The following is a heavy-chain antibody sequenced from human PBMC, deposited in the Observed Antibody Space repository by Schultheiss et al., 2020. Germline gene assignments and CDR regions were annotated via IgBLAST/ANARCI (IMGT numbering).Heavy chain of an antibody. Sequence: GSSLRLSCAASRFTFSSYEMNWVRQAPGKGLEWVSYISSSGSTIYYADSVKGRFTISRDNAKNSLYLQMNSLRAEDTAVYYCASMTTVTVDYWGQGTLVTVSS. CDR3: ASMTTVTVDY. D-gene: IGHD4-17*01. V-gene: IGHV3-48*03. J-gene: IGHJ4*02. CDR1: RFTFSSYE. CDR2: ISSSGSTI.